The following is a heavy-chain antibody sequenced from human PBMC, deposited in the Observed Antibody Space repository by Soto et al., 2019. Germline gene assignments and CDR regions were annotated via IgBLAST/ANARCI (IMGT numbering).Heavy chain of an antibody. CDR3: ARHSDTAMVTVHY. D-gene: IGHD5-18*01. CDR2: IYYSGST. Sequence: PSETLSLTCTVSGGFISSSSYYWGLIRQPPGKGLEWIGSIYYSGSTYYNPSLKSRVTISVDTSKNQFSLKLSSVTAADTAVYYCARHSDTAMVTVHYWGQGTLVTVSS. J-gene: IGHJ4*02. V-gene: IGHV4-39*01. CDR1: GGFISSSSYY.